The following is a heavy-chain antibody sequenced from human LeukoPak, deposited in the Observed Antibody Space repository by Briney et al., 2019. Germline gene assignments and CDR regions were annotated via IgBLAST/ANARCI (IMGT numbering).Heavy chain of an antibody. CDR3: ARDGPLVTTAGTGAFDI. D-gene: IGHD6-13*01. CDR1: GGSFSGYY. J-gene: IGHJ3*02. Sequence: PSETLSLTCAVYGGSFSGYYWSWIRQPPGKGLEWIGEINHSGSTNYNPSLKSRVTISVDKPKNQFSLKLSSVTAADTAVYYCARDGPLVTTAGTGAFDIWGQGTMVTVSS. CDR2: INHSGST. V-gene: IGHV4-34*01.